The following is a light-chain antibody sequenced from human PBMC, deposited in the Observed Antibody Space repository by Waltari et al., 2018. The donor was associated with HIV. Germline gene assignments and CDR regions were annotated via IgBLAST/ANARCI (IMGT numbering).Light chain of an antibody. CDR1: QPVTNK. CDR2: DAS. V-gene: IGKV1-39*01. J-gene: IGKJ3*01. Sequence: DIQMSQSPYPLSASVGDSVTITCRASQPVTNKVNWYQQKPGKAPKLLIYDASTLQDGVPSRFRGGGSETHFTLTITSVQPDDFATYFCQQSYSYPLTFGTGTKVDV. CDR3: QQSYSYPLT.